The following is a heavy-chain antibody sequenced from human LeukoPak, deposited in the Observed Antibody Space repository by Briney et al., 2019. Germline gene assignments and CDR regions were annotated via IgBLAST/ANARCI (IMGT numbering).Heavy chain of an antibody. CDR2: IYASGRT. CDR3: AGDAGSGSLLS. Sequence: SETLSLTCSVSGGSIRIYYWNWIRQPAGKGLEWIGRIYASGRTSQNPSLQSRITMSVDTSRNQFSLKMNSVTAADTAVYYCAGDAGSGSLLSWGQGTLVTVSS. J-gene: IGHJ4*02. D-gene: IGHD1-26*01. CDR1: GGSIRIYY. V-gene: IGHV4-4*07.